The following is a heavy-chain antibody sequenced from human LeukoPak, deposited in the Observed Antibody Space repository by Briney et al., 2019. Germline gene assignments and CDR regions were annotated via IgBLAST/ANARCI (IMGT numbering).Heavy chain of an antibody. CDR1: GYTFTGNY. Sequence: GASVKVSRKASGYTFTGNYMHWVRQAPGQGLKWMGRINPNSGGTNYAQKFQGRVTMTRSTSISTAYMDLSRLRSDDTAVYYCVRDSYYDFGYWGQGTLVTVSS. CDR3: VRDSYYDFGY. J-gene: IGHJ4*02. CDR2: INPNSGGT. V-gene: IGHV1-2*06. D-gene: IGHD3-3*01.